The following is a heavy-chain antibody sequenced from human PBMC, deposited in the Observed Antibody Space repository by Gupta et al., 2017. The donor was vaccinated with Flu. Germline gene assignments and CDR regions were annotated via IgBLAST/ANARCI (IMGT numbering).Heavy chain of an antibody. J-gene: IGHJ6*02. CDR1: GFTFSSYS. V-gene: IGHV3-48*02. D-gene: IGHD3-3*01. CDR3: ARNNGDDFWSGYRDYYGMDV. CDR2: ISSSSSTI. Sequence: EVQLVESGGGLVQPGGSLRLSCAASGFTFSSYSMNWVRQAPGKGLEWGSYISSSSSTIYYADSVKGRFTISRDNAKNSLYLQMNSLRDEDTAVYYCARNNGDDFWSGYRDYYGMDVWGQGTTVTVSS.